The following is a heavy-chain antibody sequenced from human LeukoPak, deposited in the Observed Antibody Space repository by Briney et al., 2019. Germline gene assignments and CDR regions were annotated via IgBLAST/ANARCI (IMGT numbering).Heavy chain of an antibody. CDR2: INPDGTAA. CDR1: GFSFSNFW. CDR3: AKGSNFAFDN. V-gene: IGHV3-74*01. Sequence: GGPLRLSCAASGFSFSNFWMHWVRQAPGMGLAWVSQINPDGTAALYADSVKGRFTISRDNAKSTLYLQMNTLRADDTAVYYCAKGSNFAFDNWGQGILVTVSS. J-gene: IGHJ4*02. D-gene: IGHD1-1*01.